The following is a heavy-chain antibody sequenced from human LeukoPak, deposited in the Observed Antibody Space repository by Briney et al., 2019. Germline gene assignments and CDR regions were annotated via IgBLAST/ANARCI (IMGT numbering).Heavy chain of an antibody. Sequence: GGSLRLSCAASGFTSTGSTIHWVRQASGKGLEWVGRIGTKAVNYATTYTESVKGRFTISRDDSKNTAYLQINSLKTEDTAVYFCSGGGPRGTYFIDNWGQGTLISVSS. CDR3: SGGGPRGTYFIDN. J-gene: IGHJ4*02. V-gene: IGHV3-73*01. D-gene: IGHD1-14*01. CDR1: GFTSTGST. CDR2: IGTKAVNYAT.